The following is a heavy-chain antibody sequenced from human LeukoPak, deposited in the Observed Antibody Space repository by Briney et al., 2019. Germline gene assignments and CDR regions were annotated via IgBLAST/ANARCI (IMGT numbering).Heavy chain of an antibody. D-gene: IGHD2/OR15-2a*01. CDR2: IYYSGDT. CDR1: GGSISSSSYY. Sequence: PSETLSLTCTVSGGSISSSSYYWGWIRQPPGKGLEWIGSIYYSGDTYYNPSLRSRVTISVDTSKNQFSLKLSSVTAADTAVYYCASRQGNIFDYWGQGTLVTVSS. CDR3: ASRQGNIFDY. V-gene: IGHV4-39*01. J-gene: IGHJ4*02.